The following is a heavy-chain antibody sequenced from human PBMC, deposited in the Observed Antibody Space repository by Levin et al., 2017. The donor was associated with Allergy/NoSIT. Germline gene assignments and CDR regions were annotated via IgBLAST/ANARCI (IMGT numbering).Heavy chain of an antibody. CDR1: GGSFSGYY. CDR3: ARGRAPIRGRLPPDAFDI. V-gene: IGHV4-34*01. D-gene: IGHD4-17*01. J-gene: IGHJ3*02. CDR2: INHSGST. Sequence: SETLSLTCAVYGGSFSGYYWSWIRQPPGKGLEWIGEINHSGSTNYNPSLKSRVTISVDTSKNQFSLKLSSVTAADTAVYYCARGRAPIRGRLPPDAFDIWGQGTMVTVSS.